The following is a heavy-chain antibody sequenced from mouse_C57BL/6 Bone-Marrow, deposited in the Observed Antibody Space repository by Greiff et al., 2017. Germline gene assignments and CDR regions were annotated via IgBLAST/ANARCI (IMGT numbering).Heavy chain of an antibody. CDR2: INPYNGGT. CDR1: GYTFTDYY. Sequence: EVKLVESGPVLVKPGASVKMSCKASGYTFTDYYMNWVKQSHGKSLEWIGVINPYNGGTSYNQKFKGKATLTVDKSSSTAYMELNSLTSEDSAVYYCANYGSSYDFDYWGQGTTLTVSS. V-gene: IGHV1-19*01. J-gene: IGHJ2*01. D-gene: IGHD1-1*01. CDR3: ANYGSSYDFDY.